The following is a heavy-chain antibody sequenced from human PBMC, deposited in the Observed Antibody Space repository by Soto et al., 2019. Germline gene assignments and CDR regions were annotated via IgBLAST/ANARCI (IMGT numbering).Heavy chain of an antibody. CDR3: ASITRAAAPDY. CDR1: SGSISSSNW. J-gene: IGHJ4*02. CDR2: IYHSGST. Sequence: QVQLQESGPGLVKPSGTLSLTCAVSSGSISSSNWWSWVRQPPGKGLEWIGEIYHSGSTNYNPSLKSRVSLSVYKSKNQFSLKLSSVTAADTAVYYCASITRAAAPDYWCQGILATVSS. V-gene: IGHV4-4*02. D-gene: IGHD2-2*01.